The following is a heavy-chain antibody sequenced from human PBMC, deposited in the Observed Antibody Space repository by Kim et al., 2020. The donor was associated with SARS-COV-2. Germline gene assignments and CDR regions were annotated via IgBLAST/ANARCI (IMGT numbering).Heavy chain of an antibody. CDR1: GYSFTNYW. J-gene: IGHJ4*02. CDR3: ARLPLAYCGGDCYGLFDY. CDR2: IYPGDSDT. D-gene: IGHD2-21*02. Sequence: GESLKISCKGSGYSFTNYWIGWVRQMPGKGLEWMGIIYPGDSDTRYSPSFQGQVTISADKSISTAYLQWSSLKASDTAMYYCARLPLAYCGGDCYGLFDYWGQGTLVTVYS. V-gene: IGHV5-51*01.